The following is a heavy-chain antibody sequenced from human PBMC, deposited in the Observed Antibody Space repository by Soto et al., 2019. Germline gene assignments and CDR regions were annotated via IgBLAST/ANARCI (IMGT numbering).Heavy chain of an antibody. J-gene: IGHJ4*02. CDR2: IYYSGST. CDR1: GGSISSGDYY. Sequence: SETLSLTCTVSGGSISSGDYYWSWIRQPPGKGLEWIGYIYYSGSTYYNPSLKSRVTISVDTSKNQFSLKLSSVTAADTAVYYCARGSNYDFWSGSPFWYFDYWGQGTLVTVSS. D-gene: IGHD3-3*01. V-gene: IGHV4-30-4*01. CDR3: ARGSNYDFWSGSPFWYFDY.